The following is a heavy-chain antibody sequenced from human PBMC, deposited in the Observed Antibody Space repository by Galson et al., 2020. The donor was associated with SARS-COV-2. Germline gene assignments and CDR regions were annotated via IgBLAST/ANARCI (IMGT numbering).Heavy chain of an antibody. CDR3: ARRRSNSGPLVGLDI. CDR1: GFTFSSFA. J-gene: IGHJ6*02. Sequence: QAGGSLRLSCAASGFTFSSFAMSWVRQTPGKGLERVSIISTSGATTYYADSVKGRFTISRDNSKNTLYLQMNSLRVEDTAVYYCARRRSNSGPLVGLDIWGQGTTVTVSS. CDR2: ISTSGATT. D-gene: IGHD4-4*01. V-gene: IGHV3-23*01.